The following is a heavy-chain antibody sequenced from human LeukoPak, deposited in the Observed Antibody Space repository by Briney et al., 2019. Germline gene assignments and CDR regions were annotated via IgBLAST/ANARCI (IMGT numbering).Heavy chain of an antibody. CDR2: INPSGGST. CDR3: AREGDSSGYYERYFDY. V-gene: IGHV1-46*01. D-gene: IGHD3-22*01. Sequence: GASVKVSCKASGYTFTSYYMHWVRQAPGQGLEWMGIINPSGGSTSYAQKFQGRVTMTRDMSTSTVYMELSSLRSEDTAVYYCAREGDSSGYYERYFDYWGQGTLVTVSS. J-gene: IGHJ4*02. CDR1: GYTFTSYY.